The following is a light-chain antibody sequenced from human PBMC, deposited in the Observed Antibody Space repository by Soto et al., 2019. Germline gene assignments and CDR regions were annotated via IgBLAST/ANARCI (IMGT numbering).Light chain of an antibody. CDR1: QSVRGN. J-gene: IGKJ1*01. V-gene: IGKV3-11*01. CDR3: QQRSNWPPTWT. Sequence: EIVMTQSPATLSVSPGERAALSCRASQSVRGNLAWYQQKPGQPPRLLIYDASTRATGIPPRFSGSGSGTDFTLTISSIEPEDFAVYYCQQRSNWPPTWTFGQGTKVDIK. CDR2: DAS.